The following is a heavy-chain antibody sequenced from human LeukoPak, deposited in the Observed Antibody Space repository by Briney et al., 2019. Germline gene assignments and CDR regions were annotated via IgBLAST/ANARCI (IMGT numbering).Heavy chain of an antibody. CDR1: GGSISSYY. CDR3: ARVRRPYCGGDCYHFDY. Sequence: SETLSLTCTVSGGSISSYYWSWIRQPPGKGLEWIGYIYYSGSTNYNPSLKSRVTISVDTSKNQFSLMLSSVTAADTAVYYCARVRRPYCGGDCYHFDYWGQGTLVTVSS. J-gene: IGHJ4*02. CDR2: IYYSGST. D-gene: IGHD2-21*02. V-gene: IGHV4-59*12.